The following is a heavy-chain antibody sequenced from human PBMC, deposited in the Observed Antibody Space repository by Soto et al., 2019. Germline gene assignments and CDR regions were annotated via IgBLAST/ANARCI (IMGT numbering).Heavy chain of an antibody. CDR3: TARTDPPLRGHY. V-gene: IGHV3-15*07. J-gene: IGHJ4*02. CDR2: IKSKTDGGTT. CDR1: GFTFSNAW. D-gene: IGHD3-9*01. Sequence: EVQLVESGGGLVKPGGSLRLSCAASGFTFSNAWMNWVRQAPGKGLEWVGRIKSKTDGGTTDYAAPVKGRFTISRDDSKNTLYLQMNRLKTGDPAVYYFTARTDPPLRGHYRGQGTLVTVSS.